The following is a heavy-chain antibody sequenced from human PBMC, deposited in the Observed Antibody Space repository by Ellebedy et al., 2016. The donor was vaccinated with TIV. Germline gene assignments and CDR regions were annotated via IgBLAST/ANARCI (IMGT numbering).Heavy chain of an antibody. Sequence: GGSLRLSCAASGFTFNTYSMSWVRQAPGKGLEWISFISSSSSTIYYADSVKGRFTISRDNAKNSLYLQMNSLRAEDTAVYYCARGGALDYWGQGTPVTVSS. V-gene: IGHV3-48*04. CDR3: ARGGALDY. CDR2: ISSSSSTI. J-gene: IGHJ4*02. CDR1: GFTFNTYS.